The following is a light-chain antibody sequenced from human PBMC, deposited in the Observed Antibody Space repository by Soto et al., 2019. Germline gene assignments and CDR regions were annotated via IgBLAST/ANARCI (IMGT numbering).Light chain of an antibody. V-gene: IGKV1-9*01. CDR1: QGISTN. Sequence: DLHLTQSPSFLSASVGDRVTITCRASQGISTNLAWYQQKPGKAPKLLIYTASALQSGVPSRFRGSGSGTEFTLTISSLQPEDLASYYCQQLNGYPLTFGGGTKVEIK. CDR2: TAS. CDR3: QQLNGYPLT. J-gene: IGKJ4*01.